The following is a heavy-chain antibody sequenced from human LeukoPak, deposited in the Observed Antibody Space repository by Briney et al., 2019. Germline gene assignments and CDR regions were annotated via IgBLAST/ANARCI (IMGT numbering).Heavy chain of an antibody. CDR3: AREGWGCSSTSCLLWGPYNWFDP. CDR2: INPNSGGT. Sequence: GASVKVSCKASGYTFTGYYMHWVRQAPGQGLEWMGWINPNSGGTNYAQKFQGRVTMTRDTSISTAYMELSRLRSDDTAVYYCAREGWGCSSTSCLLWGPYNWFDPWGQGTLVTVSS. J-gene: IGHJ5*02. D-gene: IGHD2-2*01. CDR1: GYTFTGYY. V-gene: IGHV1-2*02.